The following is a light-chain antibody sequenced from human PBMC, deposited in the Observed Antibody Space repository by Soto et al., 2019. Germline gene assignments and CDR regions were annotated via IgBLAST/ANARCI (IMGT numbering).Light chain of an antibody. CDR2: LGS. CDR3: AQGLQTPLT. J-gene: IGKJ4*01. V-gene: IGKV2-28*01. CDR1: RSLLSSNGYNY. Sequence: DVVMTQSPLSLPVTPGEPASISCRSSRSLLSSNGYNYLNWYLQKPGQSPQLLIYLGSNRASGVPDMFSGSGSGTDFTLKISRVEAEDVGVYYCAQGLQTPLTFGGGTKVDIK.